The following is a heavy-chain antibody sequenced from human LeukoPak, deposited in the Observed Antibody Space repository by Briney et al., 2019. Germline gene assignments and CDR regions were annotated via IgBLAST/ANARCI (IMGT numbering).Heavy chain of an antibody. CDR1: GGSISSSSYY. J-gene: IGHJ6*03. CDR3: AGLRYFDWLFQYYYYMDV. V-gene: IGHV4-39*07. Sequence: SETLSLTCTVSGGSISSSSYYWGWIRQPPGKGLEWIGSIYYSGSTYYNPSLKSRVTISVDTSKNQFSLKLISVTAADTAVYYCAGLRYFDWLFQYYYYMDVWGKGTTVTVSS. CDR2: IYYSGST. D-gene: IGHD3-9*01.